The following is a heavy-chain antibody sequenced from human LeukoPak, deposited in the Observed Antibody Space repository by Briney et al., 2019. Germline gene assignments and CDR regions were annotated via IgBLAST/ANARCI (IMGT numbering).Heavy chain of an antibody. CDR3: ARDFGGYSSSVRAFDI. CDR1: GGSISSSSYY. CDR2: IYYSGST. D-gene: IGHD6-6*01. V-gene: IGHV4-39*07. J-gene: IGHJ3*02. Sequence: SETLSLTCTVSGGSISSSSYYWGWIRQPPGKGLEWIGSIYYSGSTYYNPSLKSRVTISVDTSKNQFSLKLSSVTAADTAVYYCARDFGGYSSSVRAFDIWGQGTMVTVSS.